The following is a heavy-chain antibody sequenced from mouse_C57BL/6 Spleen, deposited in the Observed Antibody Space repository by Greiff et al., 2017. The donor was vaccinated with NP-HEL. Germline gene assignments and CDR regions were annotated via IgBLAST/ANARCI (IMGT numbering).Heavy chain of an antibody. J-gene: IGHJ4*01. V-gene: IGHV1-82*01. D-gene: IGHD1-1*02. CDR2: IYPGDGDT. CDR1: CYAFSSSW. Sequence: VQLQQSGPELVKPGASVKISCKASCYAFSSSWMNWVKQRPGKGLEWIGRIYPGDGDTNYNGKCKGKATLTADKSSSTAYMQLSSLTSEDPAVYSWASSGGLRSPIAMDYWGKGTSVTVSS. CDR3: ASSGGLRSPIAMDY.